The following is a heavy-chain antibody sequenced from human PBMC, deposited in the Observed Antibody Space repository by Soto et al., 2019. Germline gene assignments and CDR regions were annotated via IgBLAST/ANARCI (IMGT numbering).Heavy chain of an antibody. J-gene: IGHJ5*01. V-gene: IGHV1-18*04. D-gene: IGHD2-2*01. Sequence: ASVKVSCKASGYTSADFGISWVRQAPGQGLEWMGCVSGNNGASNPAPKVQGRITMTLYTSTGVSYMALRSLSSADTAIYYCVRDQKYFRVNGNWFDSWGKGTLVTV. CDR3: VRDQKYFRVNGNWFDS. CDR1: GYTSADFG. CDR2: VSGNNGAS.